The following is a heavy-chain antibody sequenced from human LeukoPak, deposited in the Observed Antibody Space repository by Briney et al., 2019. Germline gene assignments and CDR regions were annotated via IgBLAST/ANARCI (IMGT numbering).Heavy chain of an antibody. CDR3: ARGGWYLTV. CDR1: GGSISSYY. J-gene: IGHJ2*01. CDR2: IYYTGNT. V-gene: IGHV4-59*01. Sequence: SETLSLTCTVSGGSISSYYWSWIRQPPGKGLERIGYIYYTGNTNYNSSFESRVTISVDTSKNQFSLKLSSVTAADTAVYYCARGGWYLTVWGRGTLVTVSS.